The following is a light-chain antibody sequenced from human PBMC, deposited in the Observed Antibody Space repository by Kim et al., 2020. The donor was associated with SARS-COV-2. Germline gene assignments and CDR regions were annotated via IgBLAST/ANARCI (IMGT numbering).Light chain of an antibody. J-gene: IGKJ4*01. Sequence: EIVLTQSPGTLSLSPGERATLSCRASQSFSSVYLAWYQQKPGQAPRLLLYGASNRDTGIPERFSGSGSGTEFSLTISRLEPEDFAVYYCQQYSISPRSFGGGTKVDIK. CDR1: QSFSSVY. V-gene: IGKV3-20*01. CDR3: QQYSISPRS. CDR2: GAS.